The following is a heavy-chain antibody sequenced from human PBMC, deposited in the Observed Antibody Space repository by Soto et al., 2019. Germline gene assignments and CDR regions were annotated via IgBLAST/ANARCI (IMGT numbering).Heavy chain of an antibody. J-gene: IGHJ5*02. V-gene: IGHV5-10-1*01. CDR2: IDPSDSYT. Sequence: GESLKISCKVSGYSFTSYWISWVRQMPGKGLEWTGRIDPSDSYTNYSPSFQGHVTISADKSISTAYLQWSSLKASDTAMYYCAITGTPTAPVWFDPWGQGTLVTVSS. CDR3: AITGTPTAPVWFDP. CDR1: GYSFTSYW. D-gene: IGHD1-7*01.